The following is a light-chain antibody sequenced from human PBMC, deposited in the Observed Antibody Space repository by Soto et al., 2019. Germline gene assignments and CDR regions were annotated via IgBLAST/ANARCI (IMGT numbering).Light chain of an antibody. V-gene: IGLV2-14*03. Sequence: QSVLTQPASVSGSPGQSITIPCTGTSNDIGGYNYVSWYQQFPGKAPKLIIYDVTNRPSGVSFRFSGSKSGNTASLTISGLQAEDEAGYHCSSYSSTSTRRHFGAGTKVTVL. J-gene: IGLJ1*01. CDR2: DVT. CDR1: SNDIGGYNY. CDR3: SSYSSTSTRRH.